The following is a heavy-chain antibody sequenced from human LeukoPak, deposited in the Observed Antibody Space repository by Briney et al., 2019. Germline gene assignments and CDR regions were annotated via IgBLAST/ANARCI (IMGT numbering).Heavy chain of an antibody. J-gene: IGHJ4*02. Sequence: GGSLRLSCAASGFTFSSYGMHWVRQAPGKGLEWVSAISGSGGSTYYADSVKGRFTISRDNSKNTLYLQMNSLRAEDTAVYYCARANKLGNVVLLFYWGQGTLVTVSS. D-gene: IGHD1/OR15-1a*01. V-gene: IGHV3-23*01. CDR1: GFTFSSYG. CDR2: ISGSGGST. CDR3: ARANKLGNVVLLFY.